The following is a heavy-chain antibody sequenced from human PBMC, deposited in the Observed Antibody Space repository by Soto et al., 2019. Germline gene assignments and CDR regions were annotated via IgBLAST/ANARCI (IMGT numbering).Heavy chain of an antibody. D-gene: IGHD6-13*01. Sequence: QVQLVQSGAEVKKPGASVKVSCKASGYTFTSYGISWVRQAPGQGLEWMGWISAYNGNTKYVQKFQGRVTMTTDTSTSTASMELRSLRSDDTAVCYCARDAAAGLNDYWGQGTLVTVSS. CDR3: ARDAAAGLNDY. CDR2: ISAYNGNT. V-gene: IGHV1-18*01. CDR1: GYTFTSYG. J-gene: IGHJ4*02.